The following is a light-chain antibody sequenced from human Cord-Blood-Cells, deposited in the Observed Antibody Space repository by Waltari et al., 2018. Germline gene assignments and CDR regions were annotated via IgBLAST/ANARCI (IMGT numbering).Light chain of an antibody. V-gene: IGKV3-11*01. CDR2: DAS. J-gene: IGKJ4*01. CDR1: QSVSSY. CDR3: QQRSNWPLT. Sequence: EIVLPQSPATLSLSHGERANLCCKASQSVSSYLAWYQQKPGQAPRLLIYDASNRATGIPARFSGSGSGTDFTLTISSLEPEDFAVYYCQQRSNWPLTFGGGTKVEIK.